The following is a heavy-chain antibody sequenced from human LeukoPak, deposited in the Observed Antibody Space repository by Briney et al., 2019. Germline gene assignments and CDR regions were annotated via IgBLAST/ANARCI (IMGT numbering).Heavy chain of an antibody. CDR1: RGSISSSSYY. V-gene: IGHV4-39*01. J-gene: IGHJ6*03. Sequence: PSETLSLTCTVSRGSISSSSYYWGWIRQPPGKGLEWIGSIYYSGSTYYNPSLKSRVTISVDTPKNQFSLKLSSVTAADTAVYYCARHTLGDIVVVPAARPNYYYYMDVWGKGTTVTVSS. CDR3: ARHTLGDIVVVPAARPNYYYYMDV. D-gene: IGHD2-2*01. CDR2: IYYSGST.